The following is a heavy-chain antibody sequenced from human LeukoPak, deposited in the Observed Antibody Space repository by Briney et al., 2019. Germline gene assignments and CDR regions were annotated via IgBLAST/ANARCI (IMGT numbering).Heavy chain of an antibody. D-gene: IGHD2-15*01. CDR1: GDTFSIYG. V-gene: IGHV7-4-1*02. CDR3: ARAAASDY. J-gene: IGHJ4*02. Sequence: ASVNVSCKAVGDTFSIYGISWVRQAPGQGLEWMGWINTNTGNPTYAQGFTGRFVFSLDTSVSTAYLQISSLKAEDTAVYYCARAAASDYWGQGTLVTVSS. CDR2: INTNTGNP.